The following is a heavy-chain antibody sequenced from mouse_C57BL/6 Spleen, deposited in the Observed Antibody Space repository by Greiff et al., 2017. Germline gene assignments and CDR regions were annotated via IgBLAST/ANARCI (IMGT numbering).Heavy chain of an antibody. Sequence: EVQLMQSEGGLVQPGSSMKLSCTASGFTFSDYYMPWVRQVPEKGLEWVANINYDGSSTYYLDSLKSRFIISRDNAKNIIDLQMSSLKSEDTATYYCSRTCGSSYFAMDYWGQGTSVTVSS. CDR3: SRTCGSSYFAMDY. V-gene: IGHV5-16*01. CDR1: GFTFSDYY. D-gene: IGHD1-1*01. CDR2: INYDGSST. J-gene: IGHJ4*01.